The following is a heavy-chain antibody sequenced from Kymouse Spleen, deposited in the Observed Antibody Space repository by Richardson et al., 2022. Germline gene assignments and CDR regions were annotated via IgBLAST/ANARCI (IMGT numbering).Heavy chain of an antibody. Sequence: QVQLQESGPGLVKPSGTLSLTCAVSGGSISSSNWWSWVRQPPGKGLEWIGEIYHSGSTNYNPSLKSRVTISVDKSKNQFSLKLSSVTAADTAVYYCARDPITMVRGVTLFGMDVWGQGTTVTVSS. V-gene: IGHV4-4*02. J-gene: IGHJ6*02. CDR1: GGSISSSNW. D-gene: IGHD3-10*01. CDR2: IYHSGST. CDR3: ARDPITMVRGVTLFGMDV.